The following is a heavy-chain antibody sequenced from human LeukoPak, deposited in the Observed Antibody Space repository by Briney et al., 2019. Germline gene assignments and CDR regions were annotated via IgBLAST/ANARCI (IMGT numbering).Heavy chain of an antibody. CDR2: INHSGST. Sequence: SETLSLTCAVYGGSFSGYYWSWIRQPPGKGLEWIGEINHSGSTNYNPSLKSRVTISVDTSKNQFSLKLSSVTAADTAVYYCARGVSLGLLEWPRAKNWYFDLWGRGTLVTVSS. D-gene: IGHD3-3*01. V-gene: IGHV4-34*01. CDR1: GGSFSGYY. CDR3: ARGVSLGLLEWPRAKNWYFDL. J-gene: IGHJ2*01.